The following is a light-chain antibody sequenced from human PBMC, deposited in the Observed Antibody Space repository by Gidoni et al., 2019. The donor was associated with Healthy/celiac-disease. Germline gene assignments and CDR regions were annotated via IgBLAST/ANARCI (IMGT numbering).Light chain of an antibody. Sequence: DIQMTQSPSSLSASVGDRVTITCRASQGISNYLAWYQQKPGKVPKLLIYAASTLQSGVPSRFSGRGSGTDFTLTISSLQPEDVATYYCQKYNSFPTFGPGTKVDIK. V-gene: IGKV1-27*01. CDR2: AAS. CDR3: QKYNSFPT. J-gene: IGKJ3*01. CDR1: QGISNY.